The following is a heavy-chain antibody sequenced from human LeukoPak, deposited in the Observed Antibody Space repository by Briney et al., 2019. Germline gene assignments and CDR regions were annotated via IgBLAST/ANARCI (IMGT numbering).Heavy chain of an antibody. V-gene: IGHV3-48*03. CDR2: ISSSGSTI. CDR3: ARTYPDYDSWSGYYRGAYYFDY. D-gene: IGHD3-3*01. Sequence: GGSLRLSCAASGFTFSSYEMNWVRQAPGKGLEWVSYISSSGSTIYYADSVKGRFTISRDNAKNSLYLQMNSLRAEDTAVYYCARTYPDYDSWSGYYRGAYYFDYWGQGTLVTVSS. J-gene: IGHJ4*02. CDR1: GFTFSSYE.